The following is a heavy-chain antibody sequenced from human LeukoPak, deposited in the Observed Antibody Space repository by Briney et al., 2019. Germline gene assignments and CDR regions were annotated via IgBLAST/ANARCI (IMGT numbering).Heavy chain of an antibody. CDR1: GFTFSSYA. CDR3: ANNLVWGYSYGIAFDY. D-gene: IGHD5-18*01. J-gene: IGHJ4*02. V-gene: IGHV3-23*01. CDR2: ISGSGGST. Sequence: GGSLRLSCAASGFTFSSYAMSWVRQAPGKGLEWVSAISGSGGSTYYADSVKGGFTISRDNSKNTLYLQMNSLRAEDTAVYYCANNLVWGYSYGIAFDYWGQGTLVTVSS.